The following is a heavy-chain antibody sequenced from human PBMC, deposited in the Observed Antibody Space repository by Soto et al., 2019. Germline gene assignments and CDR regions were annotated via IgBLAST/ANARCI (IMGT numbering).Heavy chain of an antibody. V-gene: IGHV3-23*01. CDR3: ARRAFGSSRSFDI. D-gene: IGHD6-6*01. J-gene: IGHJ3*02. Sequence: LRLSCAASGFAFSSHPMSWVRQAPERGLEWVSGISDSGGLTYNADSVKGRFTISRDNSKNTLYLQMNSLRAEDTALYYCARRAFGSSRSFDIWGQGTMVTVSS. CDR2: ISDSGGLT. CDR1: GFAFSSHP.